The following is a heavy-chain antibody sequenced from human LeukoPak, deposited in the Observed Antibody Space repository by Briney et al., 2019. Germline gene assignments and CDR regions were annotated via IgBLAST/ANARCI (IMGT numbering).Heavy chain of an antibody. CDR1: GYTFTSYD. Sequence: GASVKVSCKASGYTFTSYDINWVRQATGQGLERMGWMNPNSGNTGYAQKFQGRVTMTRNTSISTAYMELSSLRSEDTAVYYCARGPYCSGGSCYSDYYYYYGMDVWGQGTTVTVSS. V-gene: IGHV1-8*01. J-gene: IGHJ6*02. CDR2: MNPNSGNT. CDR3: ARGPYCSGGSCYSDYYYYYGMDV. D-gene: IGHD2-15*01.